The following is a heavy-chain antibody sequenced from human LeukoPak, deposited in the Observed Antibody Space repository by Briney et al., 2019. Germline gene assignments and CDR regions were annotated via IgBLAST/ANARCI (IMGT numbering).Heavy chain of an antibody. D-gene: IGHD5-18*01. V-gene: IGHV1-69*13. CDR1: GGTFSSYA. J-gene: IGHJ6*02. CDR3: ARASDVDTATPFDYYYGMDV. Sequence: GASVSVSCNASGGTFSSYAISWVRQAPGQGLEWVGGIIPIFGTANYAQTFQGRVTITADESTNTAYMELSSLRSEDTAVYYCARASDVDTATPFDYYYGMDVWGQGTTVTVSS. CDR2: IIPIFGTA.